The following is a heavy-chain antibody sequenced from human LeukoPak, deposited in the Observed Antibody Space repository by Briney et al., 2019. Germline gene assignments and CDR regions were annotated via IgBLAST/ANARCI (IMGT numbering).Heavy chain of an antibody. Sequence: SQTLSLTFAISGDSVSSTSAAWNWVRQSPSIGLEWLGRTYYRSKWNVDYAVSVKSRIIISPDTSKNQFTLQLNYATPEDTAVYYCARANGVPAPAMDYWGQGIQVTVSS. CDR3: ARANGVPAPAMDY. D-gene: IGHD2-8*01. CDR2: TYYRSKWNV. J-gene: IGHJ4*02. CDR1: GDSVSSTSAA. V-gene: IGHV6-1*01.